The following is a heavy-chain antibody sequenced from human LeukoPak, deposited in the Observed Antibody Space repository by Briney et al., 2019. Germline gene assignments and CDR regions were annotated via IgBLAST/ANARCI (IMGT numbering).Heavy chain of an antibody. CDR2: IKADGSVK. CDR1: GFAFSTYS. Sequence: GGSLRLSCAASGFAFSTYSMGWVRQAPGKGLEWVANIKADGSVKHYVDSVEGRFSISRDNARSSLYLQMNSLRAEDTAVYYCVRDSDYQRNSGGLYAHYDALDIWGHGTMVTVSS. J-gene: IGHJ3*02. V-gene: IGHV3-7*01. CDR3: VRDSDYQRNSGGLYAHYDALDI. D-gene: IGHD2-21*01.